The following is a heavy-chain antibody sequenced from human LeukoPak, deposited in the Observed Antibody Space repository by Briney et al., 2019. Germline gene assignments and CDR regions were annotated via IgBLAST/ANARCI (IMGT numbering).Heavy chain of an antibody. V-gene: IGHV3-23*01. CDR2: ISGSGGST. CDR1: GFTFSSYG. CDR3: AKDGVVPAAPFDY. J-gene: IGHJ4*02. Sequence: GGSLRLSCAASGFTFSSYGMHWVRQAPGKGLEWVSAISGSGGSTYYADSVKGRFTISRDNSKNTLYLQMNSLRAEDTAVYYCAKDGVVPAAPFDYWGQGTLVTVSS. D-gene: IGHD2-2*01.